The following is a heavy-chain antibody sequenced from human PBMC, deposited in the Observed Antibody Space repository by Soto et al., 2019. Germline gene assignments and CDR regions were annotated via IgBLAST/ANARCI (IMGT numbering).Heavy chain of an antibody. CDR2: FGTSANNT. J-gene: IGHJ4*02. D-gene: IGHD6-19*01. V-gene: IGHV3-23*01. CDR3: ARESSSSGWLDY. Sequence: EEQLLESGGGLVQPGGSLRISCVASGFTFSSSAMNWVRQAPGKGLEWVSTFGTSANNTYYADSVRGRFTISRDYAKKSLFLQMDNLRAEDTAVYYCARESSSSGWLDYWCQGTLVSVSS. CDR1: GFTFSSSA.